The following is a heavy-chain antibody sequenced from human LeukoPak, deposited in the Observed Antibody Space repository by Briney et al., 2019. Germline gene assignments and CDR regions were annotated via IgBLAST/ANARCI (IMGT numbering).Heavy chain of an antibody. CDR1: GGSFSGYY. V-gene: IGHV4-34*01. D-gene: IGHD6-6*01. Sequence: SETLSLTCAVYGGSFSGYYWSWIRQPPGKGLEWSGEINHSGSTNYNPSLKSRVTISVDTSKNQFSLKLSSVTAADTAVYYCARESLAARIRAFDIWGQRTMVTVSS. CDR3: ARESLAARIRAFDI. CDR2: INHSGST. J-gene: IGHJ3*02.